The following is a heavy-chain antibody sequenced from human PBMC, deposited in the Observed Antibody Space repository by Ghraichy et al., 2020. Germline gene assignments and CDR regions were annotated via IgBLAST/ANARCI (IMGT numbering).Heavy chain of an antibody. D-gene: IGHD3-22*01. CDR1: GFTFSSHG. J-gene: IGHJ4*02. CDR2: ISYDGSNE. Sequence: GGSLRLSCAASGFTFSSHGMHWVRQAPGKGLERVAVISYDGSNEKYADSVKGRFTISRDNSKNTQYLQMNSLRAEDTAVYYCAKGDNYYDTRPTPGEGGGYFDYWGQGTLVTVSS. V-gene: IGHV3-30*18. CDR3: AKGDNYYDTRPTPGEGGGYFDY.